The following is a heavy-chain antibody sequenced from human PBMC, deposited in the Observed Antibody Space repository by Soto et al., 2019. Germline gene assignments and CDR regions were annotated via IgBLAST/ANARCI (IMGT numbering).Heavy chain of an antibody. CDR1: GYTFTSYA. CDR2: INAGNGNT. CDR3: ARRGGSSSPHYYYYYGMDV. J-gene: IGHJ6*02. V-gene: IGHV1-3*01. D-gene: IGHD6-6*01. Sequence: ASLKVSCKASGYTFTSYAMHWVRQAPGQRLEWMGWINAGNGNTKYSQKFQGRVTITRDTSASTAYMELSSLRSEDTAVYYCARRGGSSSPHYYYYYGMDVWGQGTTVTVSS.